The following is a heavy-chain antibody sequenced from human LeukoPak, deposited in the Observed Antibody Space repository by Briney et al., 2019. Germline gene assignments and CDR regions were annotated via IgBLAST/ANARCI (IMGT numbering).Heavy chain of an antibody. CDR3: ARVRGKYEDDAFDV. J-gene: IGHJ3*01. CDR1: GYTFTSYD. V-gene: IGHV1-8*01. D-gene: IGHD3-16*01. CDR2: MNPNSGNT. Sequence: ASVKVSCKASGYTFTSYDINWVRQATGQGLEWMGWMNPNSGNTGYAQKFQGRVTMTRKTSINTAYMELSGLRSDDTAVYFCARVRGKYEDDAFDVWGQGTMVTVSS.